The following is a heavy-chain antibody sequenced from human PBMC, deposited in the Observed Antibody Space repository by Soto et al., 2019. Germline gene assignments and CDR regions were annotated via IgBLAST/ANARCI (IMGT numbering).Heavy chain of an antibody. V-gene: IGHV3-74*01. Sequence: HPGGSLRLSCAASGFTFSNCWMHLVRQAPGEGLVWVSRVSSDGSSTSYADFVRGRFTISRDNAKNTLYLQMNGLRADDTAVYYCASSHMETSWTPEYWGQGTQVTVSS. CDR3: ASSHMETSWTPEY. D-gene: IGHD2-21*01. CDR2: VSSDGSST. J-gene: IGHJ4*02. CDR1: GFTFSNCW.